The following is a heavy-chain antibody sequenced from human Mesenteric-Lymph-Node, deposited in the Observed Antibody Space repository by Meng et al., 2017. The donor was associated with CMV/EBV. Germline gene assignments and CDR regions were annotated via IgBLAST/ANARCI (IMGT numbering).Heavy chain of an antibody. CDR1: GYTFTSYD. J-gene: IGHJ4*02. Sequence: ASVKVSCKASGYTFTSYDINWVRQAPGQGLEWMGWINPNSGGTNYAQKFQGRVTMTGDTSISTAYMELSRLGSDDTAIYYCVRDPHYYDSSGYYYDYWGQGSLVTVSS. V-gene: IGHV1-2*02. D-gene: IGHD3-22*01. CDR2: INPNSGGT. CDR3: VRDPHYYDSSGYYYDY.